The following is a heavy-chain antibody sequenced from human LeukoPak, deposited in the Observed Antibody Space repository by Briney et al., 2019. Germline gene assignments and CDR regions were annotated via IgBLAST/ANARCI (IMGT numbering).Heavy chain of an antibody. J-gene: IGHJ3*02. V-gene: IGHV3-74*01. Sequence: GGSLRLSCAASGFTFSSYWMHWVRQAPGKGLVWVSRINSDGSSTSYADSVKGRFTISRDNSKNTLYLQMNSLRAEDTAVYYCAKERGIVVVPAAGDAFDIWGQGTMVTVSS. CDR1: GFTFSSYW. D-gene: IGHD2-2*01. CDR2: INSDGSST. CDR3: AKERGIVVVPAAGDAFDI.